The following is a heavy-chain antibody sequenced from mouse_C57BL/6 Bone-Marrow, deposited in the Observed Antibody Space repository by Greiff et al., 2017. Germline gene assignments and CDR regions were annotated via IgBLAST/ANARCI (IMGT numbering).Heavy chain of an antibody. Sequence: EFQLQQSGPELVKPGASVKISCKASGYTFTDYYMNWVKQSHGKSLEWIGDINPNNGGTSYNQKFKGKATLTVDKSSSTAYMELRSLTSEDSAVYYCARSGYGSSFLDYWGQGTTLTVSS. J-gene: IGHJ2*01. D-gene: IGHD1-1*01. CDR1: GYTFTDYY. CDR3: ARSGYGSSFLDY. CDR2: INPNNGGT. V-gene: IGHV1-26*01.